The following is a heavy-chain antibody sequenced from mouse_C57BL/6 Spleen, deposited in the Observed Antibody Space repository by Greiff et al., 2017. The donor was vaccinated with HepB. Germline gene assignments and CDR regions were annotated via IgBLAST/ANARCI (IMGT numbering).Heavy chain of an antibody. J-gene: IGHJ1*03. CDR2: IDPSDSYT. V-gene: IGHV1-59*01. D-gene: IGHD1-1*01. Sequence: VQLQQPGAELVRPGPSVKLSCKASGYTFTSYWMHWVKQRPGQGLEWIGVIDPSDSYTNYNQKFKGKATLTVDTSSSTAYMQLSSLTSEDSAVYYCAGGAYYGSSSYWYFDVWGTGTTVTVSS. CDR3: AGGAYYGSSSYWYFDV. CDR1: GYTFTSYW.